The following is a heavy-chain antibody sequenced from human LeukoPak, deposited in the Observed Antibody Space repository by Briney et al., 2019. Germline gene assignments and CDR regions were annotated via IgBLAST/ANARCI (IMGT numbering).Heavy chain of an antibody. D-gene: IGHD6-19*01. J-gene: IGHJ4*02. Sequence: GESLKISCKGSEYSFTSYWIGWVRQMPGKGLEWMGIIYPGDSDTRYSPSFQGQVTISADKSISTAYLQWSSLKASDTAMYYCARHYGSSGWGQYFDYWGQGTLVTVSS. CDR2: IYPGDSDT. CDR3: ARHYGSSGWGQYFDY. CDR1: EYSFTSYW. V-gene: IGHV5-51*01.